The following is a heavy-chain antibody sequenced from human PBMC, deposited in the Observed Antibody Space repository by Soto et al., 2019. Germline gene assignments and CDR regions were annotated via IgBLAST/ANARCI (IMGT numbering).Heavy chain of an antibody. Sequence: QVWLVESGGGVVQPGRSLRLSCTASGFSFSSYAMYWFRQPPGKGLEWVAVISHDGLNKHYADSVKGRVTVSRDNSNHSLDLQLNSLRGEETAMYYCARDMYSSDYFVKWFGPWGQGTLVSGSS. D-gene: IGHD6-19*01. J-gene: IGHJ5*02. V-gene: IGHV3-30-3*01. CDR1: GFSFSSYA. CDR2: ISHDGLNK. CDR3: ARDMYSSDYFVKWFGP.